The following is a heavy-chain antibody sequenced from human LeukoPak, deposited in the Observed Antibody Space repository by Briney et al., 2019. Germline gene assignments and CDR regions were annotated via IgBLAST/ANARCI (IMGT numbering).Heavy chain of an antibody. CDR1: GFTFSRYW. D-gene: IGHD3-10*01. CDR2: IKQDGSEK. V-gene: IGHV3-7*01. Sequence: GGSLRLSCAASGFTFSRYWMSWVRQAPGKGLEWVANIKQDGSEKYYVDSVKGRFTISRDNAKNSLYLQMNSLRAEDTAVYYCARGLWFGELTDYWGQGTLVTVSS. CDR3: ARGLWFGELTDY. J-gene: IGHJ4*02.